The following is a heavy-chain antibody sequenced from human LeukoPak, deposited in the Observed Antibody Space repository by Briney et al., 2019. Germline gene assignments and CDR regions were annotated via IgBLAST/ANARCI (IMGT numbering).Heavy chain of an antibody. CDR1: RYASSSYS. Sequence: ASVKVSCKASRYASSSYSITWVRQAPGQGLEWMGWISANNGNTIYAQKSQGRVTMTTDTSTSTAYMELRSLRSDDTAVYYCARDRATVTTNYYYGMDVWGQGTTVTVSS. CDR3: ARDRATVTTNYYYGMDV. V-gene: IGHV1-18*01. J-gene: IGHJ6*02. CDR2: ISANNGNT. D-gene: IGHD4-11*01.